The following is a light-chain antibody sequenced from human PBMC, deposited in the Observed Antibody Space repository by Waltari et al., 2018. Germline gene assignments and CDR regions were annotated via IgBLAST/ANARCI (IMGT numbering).Light chain of an antibody. CDR3: QSYDSSLSGWL. Sequence: QSVLTQPPSVSGAPGQRVTISCTGSSSNIGAGFHVHWYQQVPGTAPKLFISGNSDRPSGVPDRVSASKSGTSASLAITGLQAEDEADYYCQSYDSSLSGWLFGGGTKLTVL. CDR1: SSNIGAGFH. CDR2: GNS. J-gene: IGLJ3*02. V-gene: IGLV1-40*01.